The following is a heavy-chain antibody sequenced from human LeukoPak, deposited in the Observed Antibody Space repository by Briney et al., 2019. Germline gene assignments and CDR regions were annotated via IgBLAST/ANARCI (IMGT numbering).Heavy chain of an antibody. CDR3: ARALSIKSSSPQGN. CDR2: ITITTYI. J-gene: IGHJ4*02. V-gene: IGHV3-69-1*02. D-gene: IGHD2-21*01. CDR1: GFTFSNSN. Sequence: GGSLRLSCAASGFTFSNSNMYWVRQAPGEGLEWVSSITITTYIYYADSVKGRFTISRDNAKNSLYLQMNSLRAEDTAIYYCARALSIKSSSPQGNWGQGTLVTVSS.